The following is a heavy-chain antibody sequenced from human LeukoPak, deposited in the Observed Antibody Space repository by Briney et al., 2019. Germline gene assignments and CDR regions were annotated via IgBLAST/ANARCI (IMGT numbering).Heavy chain of an antibody. V-gene: IGHV4-31*03. CDR3: ARATAQQLVPD. Sequence: SETLSLTCTVSGGSISSGGYYWSWIRQHPGKGLEWIGYIYYSGSIYYNPSLKSRVTISVDTSKNQFSLKLSSVTAADTAVYYCARATAQQLVPDWGQGTLVTVSS. J-gene: IGHJ4*02. CDR1: GGSISSGGYY. CDR2: IYYSGSI. D-gene: IGHD6-13*01.